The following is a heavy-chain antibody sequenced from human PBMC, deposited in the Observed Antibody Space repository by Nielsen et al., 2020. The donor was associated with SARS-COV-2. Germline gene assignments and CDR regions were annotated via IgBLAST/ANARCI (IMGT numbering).Heavy chain of an antibody. CDR3: TILANDYGAN. D-gene: IGHD4/OR15-4a*01. CDR2: IRSYANTYAT. Sequence: GESLKISCAASGFTFSGSAVHWVRQASGKGLEWVGRIRSYANTYATAYAASVQGRFTISRDDSKNTSFLQMNSLKTEDTALYYCTILANDYGANLGQGTLVTVSS. CDR1: GFTFSGSA. V-gene: IGHV3-73*01. J-gene: IGHJ4*02.